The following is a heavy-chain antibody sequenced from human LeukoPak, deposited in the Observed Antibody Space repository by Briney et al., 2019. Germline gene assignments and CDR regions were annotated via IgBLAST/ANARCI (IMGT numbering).Heavy chain of an antibody. CDR2: IYYSGST. Sequence: SETLSLTCAVYGGSFSGYYWSWIRQPPGKGLEWIGSIYYSGSTYYNPSLKSRVTIPVDTSKNQFSLKLSSVTAADTAVYYCATTVPHYYYGMDVWGQGTTVTVSS. V-gene: IGHV4-34*01. CDR3: ATTVPHYYYGMDV. D-gene: IGHD2-2*01. CDR1: GGSFSGYY. J-gene: IGHJ6*02.